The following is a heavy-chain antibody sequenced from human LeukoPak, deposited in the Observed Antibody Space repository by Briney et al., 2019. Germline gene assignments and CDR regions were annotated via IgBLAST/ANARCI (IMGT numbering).Heavy chain of an antibody. D-gene: IGHD5-24*01. CDR2: ISGSGSST. CDR3: AKGTQPSRRDGYGASDY. CDR1: GFTFSSYA. J-gene: IGHJ4*02. V-gene: IGHV3-23*01. Sequence: GGSLRLSCAASGFTFSSYAMSWVRQAPGKGLDWVSTISGSGSSTYYVDSVKGRFTISRDNSKNTVYLQMNSLRAEDTAVYYCAKGTQPSRRDGYGASDYWGQGTLVTISS.